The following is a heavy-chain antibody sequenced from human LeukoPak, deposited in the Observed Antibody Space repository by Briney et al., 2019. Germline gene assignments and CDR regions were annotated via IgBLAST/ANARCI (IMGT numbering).Heavy chain of an antibody. V-gene: IGHV4-4*07. J-gene: IGHJ4*02. CDR3: ARVVAYGNNMEYYFDY. D-gene: IGHD4-11*01. CDR1: GGSISSYY. Sequence: SETLSLTCTVSGGSISSYYWSWIRQPAGKGLEWIGRIYTSGSTNYSPSLRSRVTISVDTSKNQFSLKLSSVTAADTAVYYCARVVAYGNNMEYYFDYWGQGTLVTVSS. CDR2: IYTSGST.